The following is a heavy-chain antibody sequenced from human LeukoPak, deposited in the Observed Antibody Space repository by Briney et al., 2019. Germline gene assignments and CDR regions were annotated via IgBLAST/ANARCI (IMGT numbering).Heavy chain of an antibody. V-gene: IGHV4-61*02. CDR3: VRDWNGDYFDY. CDR1: GDSVSSGAYY. J-gene: IGHJ4*02. CDR2: IHTSGNT. Sequence: SETLSLTCIVSGDSVSSGAYYWTWLRQPAGKGLEWIGRIHTSGNTNYSPSFKSRVTISRDTSKNQFSLRLTSVTAADTAVYYCVRDWNGDYFDYWGQGTLVTVSS. D-gene: IGHD1-1*01.